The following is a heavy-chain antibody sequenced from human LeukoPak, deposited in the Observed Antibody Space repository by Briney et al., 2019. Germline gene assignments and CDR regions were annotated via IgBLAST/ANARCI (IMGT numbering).Heavy chain of an antibody. Sequence: GASVKVSCKASGYTFTSYGISWVRQAPGQGLEWMGGIIPIFGTANYAQKFQGRVTITADESTSTAYMELSSLRSEDTAVYYCAREGREYAAWGYSGYKGAFDIWGQGTMVTVSS. CDR3: AREGREYAAWGYSGYKGAFDI. CDR2: IIPIFGTA. J-gene: IGHJ3*02. D-gene: IGHD6-13*01. CDR1: GYTFTSYG. V-gene: IGHV1-69*13.